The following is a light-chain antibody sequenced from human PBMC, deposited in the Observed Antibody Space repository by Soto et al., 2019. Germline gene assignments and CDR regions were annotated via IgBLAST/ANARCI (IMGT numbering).Light chain of an antibody. CDR2: RNH. CDR3: QSYDTSVSGARV. V-gene: IGLV1-40*01. J-gene: IGLJ3*02. Sequence: QSVLTQPPSVSGAPGQRVTISCTGSRSNIGAGYGVHWYQQIPGTAPKLLIYRNHDRPSGVPDRFSGSKSGTSASLAITGLQAEDEADYYCQSYDTSVSGARVFGGGTKVTVL. CDR1: RSNIGAGYG.